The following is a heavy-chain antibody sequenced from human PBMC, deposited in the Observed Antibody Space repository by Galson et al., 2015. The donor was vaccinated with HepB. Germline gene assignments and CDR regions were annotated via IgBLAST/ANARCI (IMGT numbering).Heavy chain of an antibody. CDR3: ARVAGQGYYFDY. D-gene: IGHD6-19*01. V-gene: IGHV3-30*04. Sequence: SLRLSCAASGFTFSSYAMHWVRQAPGKGLEWVAVISYDGSNKYYADSVKGRFTISRDNSKNTLYLQMNSLRAEDTAMYYCARVAGQGYYFDYWGQGTLVTVSS. CDR2: ISYDGSNK. CDR1: GFTFSSYA. J-gene: IGHJ4*02.